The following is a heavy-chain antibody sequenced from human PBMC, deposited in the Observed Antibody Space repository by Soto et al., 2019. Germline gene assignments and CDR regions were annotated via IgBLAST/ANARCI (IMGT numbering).Heavy chain of an antibody. J-gene: IGHJ4*02. V-gene: IGHV3-23*01. CDR2: ISGSGGST. CDR1: GFTFSSYA. CDR3: AKSGHYDSSEDY. D-gene: IGHD3-22*01. Sequence: GGSLTLSCAASGFTFSSYAMSSVCQAPGKGLEWVSAISGSGGSTYYADSVKGRFTISRDNSKNTLYLQMNSLRAEDTAVYYCAKSGHYDSSEDYWGQGTLVTVSS.